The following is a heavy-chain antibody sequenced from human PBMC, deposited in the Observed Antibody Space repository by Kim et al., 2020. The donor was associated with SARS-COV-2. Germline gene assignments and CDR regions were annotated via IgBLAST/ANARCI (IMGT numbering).Heavy chain of an antibody. Sequence: SETLSLTCTVSGGSISSSSYYWGWIRQPPGEGLEWIGSIYYSGTTYFNPSLKSRVTISVDTSRNQFSLKLSSVTAADTAVYYCARESGGYNYGPPDYWGQGTLVTVSS. CDR1: GGSISSSSYY. V-gene: IGHV4-39*07. D-gene: IGHD5-18*01. CDR3: ARESGGYNYGPPDY. CDR2: IYYSGTT. J-gene: IGHJ4*02.